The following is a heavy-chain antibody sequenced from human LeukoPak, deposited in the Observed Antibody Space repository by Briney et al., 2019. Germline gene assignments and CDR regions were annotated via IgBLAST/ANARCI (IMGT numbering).Heavy chain of an antibody. CDR2: SSAYNGNT. Sequence: ASVKVSCKASGYTFTSYGISWVRQAPGQGLEWMGWSSAYNGNTNYAQKLQGRVTMTTDTSTSTAYMELRSLRSDDTAVYYCAREQLGYSYGSHFLMDVWGQGTTVTVSS. CDR1: GYTFTSYG. J-gene: IGHJ6*02. V-gene: IGHV1-18*01. D-gene: IGHD5-18*01. CDR3: AREQLGYSYGSHFLMDV.